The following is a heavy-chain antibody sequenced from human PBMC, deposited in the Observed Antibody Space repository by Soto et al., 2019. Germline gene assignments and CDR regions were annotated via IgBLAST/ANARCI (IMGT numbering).Heavy chain of an antibody. CDR3: AKDGSLRSYFWFDP. CDR2: ISGSGGST. CDR1: GFTFSSYA. D-gene: IGHD3-10*01. V-gene: IGHV3-23*01. J-gene: IGHJ5*02. Sequence: PGGSLRLSCAASGFTFSSYAMSWVRQAPGKGLEWVSAISGSGGSTYYADSVKGRFTISRDNSKNTLYLQMNSLRAEDTAVYSCAKDGSLRSYFWFDPWGQGTLVTVSS.